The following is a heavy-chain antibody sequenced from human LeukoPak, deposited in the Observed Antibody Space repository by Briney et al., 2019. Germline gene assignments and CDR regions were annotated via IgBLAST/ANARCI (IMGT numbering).Heavy chain of an antibody. CDR1: GFTFNSYA. CDR3: AKAPRGAVTTFDY. J-gene: IGHJ4*02. D-gene: IGHD4-11*01. V-gene: IGHV3-23*01. CDR2: ISGSGGNS. Sequence: VGSLRLSCAASGFTFNSYAMSWVRQAPGKGLEWVSAISGSGGNSYYADSVKGRFTISRDNSKNTLSLQMNSLRAEDTAIYYCAKAPRGAVTTFDYWGQGTLVTVSS.